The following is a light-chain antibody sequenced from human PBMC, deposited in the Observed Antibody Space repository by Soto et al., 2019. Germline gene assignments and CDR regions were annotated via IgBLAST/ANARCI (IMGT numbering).Light chain of an antibody. CDR1: QGINTY. CDR3: QQYTRYPRT. Sequence: DIQMTQSPSSLSAYVGDRVNITCRASQGINTYLAWFQKKPGTAPKYLIYATSSLQRGVPSKFIRSGSGTDFTLTINDLQPEDSPTYYCQQYTRYPRTVGPGTKVHI. CDR2: ATS. V-gene: IGKV1-16*02. J-gene: IGKJ3*01.